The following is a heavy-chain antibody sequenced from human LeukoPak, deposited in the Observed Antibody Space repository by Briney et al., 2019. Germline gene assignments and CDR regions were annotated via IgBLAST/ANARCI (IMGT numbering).Heavy chain of an antibody. CDR3: AKEGSGWHFDY. V-gene: IGHV3-23*01. D-gene: IGHD6-25*01. CDR1: GFTFSSYA. J-gene: IGHJ4*01. Sequence: GGSLRLSCAASGFTFSSYAMSWVRQAPGKGLEWVSSISGSGGSTYYADSVKGRFTISRDNSKNPLYLQRNSLRAKDTAVYYCAKEGSGWHFDYWGQGTLVTVSS. CDR2: ISGSGGST.